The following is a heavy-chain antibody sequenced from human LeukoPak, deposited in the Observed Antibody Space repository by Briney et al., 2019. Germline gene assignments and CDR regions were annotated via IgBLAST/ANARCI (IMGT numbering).Heavy chain of an antibody. D-gene: IGHD3-22*01. J-gene: IGHJ3*02. CDR2: ISSSGST. Sequence: PSETLSLTCNVSGYSISSGYYWSWIRQPAGKGLEWIGRISSSGSTNYNPSLKSRVTISVDTSKNQFSLKLSSVTAADTAVYFCARGPYSYDSSGAFDIWGQGTMVTVSS. V-gene: IGHV4-38-2*02. CDR3: ARGPYSYDSSGAFDI. CDR1: GYSISSGYY.